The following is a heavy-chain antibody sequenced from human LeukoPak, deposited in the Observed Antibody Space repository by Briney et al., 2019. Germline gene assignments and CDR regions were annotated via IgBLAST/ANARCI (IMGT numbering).Heavy chain of an antibody. J-gene: IGHJ4*02. CDR3: ATDGDSSGYYFAY. Sequence: SETLSLTCAVSGGSISSSNWWSWVRQPPGKGLEWIGEIYHSGSTNYNPSLKSRVTISVDKSKNQFSLKLSSVTAADTAVYYCATDGDSSGYYFAYWGQGTLVTVSS. CDR1: GGSISSSNW. D-gene: IGHD3-22*01. V-gene: IGHV4-4*02. CDR2: IYHSGST.